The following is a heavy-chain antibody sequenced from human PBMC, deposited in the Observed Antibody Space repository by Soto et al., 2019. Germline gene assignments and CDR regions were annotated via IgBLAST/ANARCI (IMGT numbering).Heavy chain of an antibody. D-gene: IGHD5-12*01. CDR3: ARKDSGYADYMDV. CDR1: GGSISRGGYY. J-gene: IGHJ6*03. Sequence: QVQLQESGPGLVKPSQTLSLTCTVSGGSISRGGYYWSWIRQHPGKGLEWIGYIYYSGATYYNPSLKSRVTISVDTSENQFSLRLSSVTDADTAVYYCARKDSGYADYMDVWGKGTTVTVSS. V-gene: IGHV4-31*03. CDR2: IYYSGAT.